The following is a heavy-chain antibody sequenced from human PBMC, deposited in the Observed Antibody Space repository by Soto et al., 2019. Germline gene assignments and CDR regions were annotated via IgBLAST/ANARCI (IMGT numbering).Heavy chain of an antibody. CDR2: ISSSSSYI. V-gene: IGHV3-21*01. Sequence: EVQLVESGGGLVKPGGSLRLSCAASGFTFSSYSMNWVRQAPGKGLEWVSSISSSSSYIYYADSVKGRFTISRDNAKNSLYLQMNSLRAEDTAVYYCARGRIAAAGRVAYWGQGTLVTVSS. CDR3: ARGRIAAAGRVAY. D-gene: IGHD6-13*01. CDR1: GFTFSSYS. J-gene: IGHJ4*02.